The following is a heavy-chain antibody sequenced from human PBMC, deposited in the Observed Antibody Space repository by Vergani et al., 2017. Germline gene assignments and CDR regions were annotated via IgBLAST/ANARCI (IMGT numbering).Heavy chain of an antibody. CDR3: ARARGVDYGDNSGIYFDY. J-gene: IGHJ4*02. D-gene: IGHD4-23*01. V-gene: IGHV4-61*02. CDR1: GGSISSGSYY. CDR2: IYTSGST. Sequence: QVQLQESGPGLVQPSQTLSLTCTVSGGSISSGSYYWSWIRQPAGKGLEWIGRIYTSGSTNYNPSLKSRVTISVDTSKDQFSLKLSSVTAADTAVYYCARARGVDYGDNSGIYFDYWGQGTLVTVSS.